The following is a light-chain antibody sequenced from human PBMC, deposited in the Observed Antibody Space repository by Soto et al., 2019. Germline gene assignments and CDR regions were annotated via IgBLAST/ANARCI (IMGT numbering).Light chain of an antibody. Sequence: EIVIAQSPATLSVSPGQRASLSCRASQSVSTTVAWYHQKPGQAPSLLIYDTSTRATGVPARFSGSRSGPEFTLTINSLQSEDFAIYYCQPYNNWPLTVGGGTKVDIK. V-gene: IGKV3-15*01. J-gene: IGKJ4*01. CDR2: DTS. CDR3: QPYNNWPLT. CDR1: QSVSTT.